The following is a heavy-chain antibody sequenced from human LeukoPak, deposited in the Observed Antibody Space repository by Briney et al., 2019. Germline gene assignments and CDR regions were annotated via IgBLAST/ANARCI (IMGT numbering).Heavy chain of an antibody. D-gene: IGHD3-22*01. CDR1: GFTFSSYA. J-gene: IGHJ4*02. V-gene: IGHV3-23*01. CDR2: ISTSGDNT. CDR3: AKQRGSSYHYFDY. Sequence: GGSLRLSCPVSGFTFSSYAMSWVRQAPGRGLEWVSVISTSGDNTYYADSVKGRFTISRDNSKNTLYLQMNSLRAEDTAVYYCAKQRGSSYHYFDYWGQGTPVSVSS.